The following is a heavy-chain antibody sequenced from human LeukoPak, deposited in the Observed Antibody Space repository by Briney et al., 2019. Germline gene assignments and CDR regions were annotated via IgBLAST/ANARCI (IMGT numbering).Heavy chain of an antibody. CDR2: INHSGST. CDR3: ARGQVVRDY. Sequence: SETLSLTCTVSGGSISSYYWSWIRQPPGKGLEWIGEINHSGSTNYNPSLKSRVTISLDASKNQFSLNLTSVTAADTAVYYCARGQVVRDYWGQGTLVTVSS. J-gene: IGHJ4*02. CDR1: GGSISSYY. V-gene: IGHV4-34*01. D-gene: IGHD2-15*01.